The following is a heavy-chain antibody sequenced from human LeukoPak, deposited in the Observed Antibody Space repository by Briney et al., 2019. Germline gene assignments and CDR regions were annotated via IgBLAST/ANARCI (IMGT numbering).Heavy chain of an antibody. J-gene: IGHJ4*02. CDR1: GFTFISHA. Sequence: GGSLRLSCAASGFTFISHAMPWVRQAPGKGLEWVAVISSDGSHKYYADSVKGRFTISRDSSNTLYLQMNSLRTEDTAVYYCARQYDTSGYPGPDWGQGTLVTVSS. CDR2: ISSDGSHK. CDR3: ARQYDTSGYPGPD. D-gene: IGHD3-22*01. V-gene: IGHV3-30-3*01.